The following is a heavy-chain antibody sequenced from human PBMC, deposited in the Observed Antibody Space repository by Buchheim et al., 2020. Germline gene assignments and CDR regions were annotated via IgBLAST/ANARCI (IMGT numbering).Heavy chain of an antibody. CDR2: ISGSGGST. J-gene: IGHJ4*02. CDR1: GFTFSSYA. Sequence: EVQLLESGGGLVQPGGSLRLSCAASGFTFSSYAMSWVRQAPGKGLEWVSAISGSGGSTYYADSVKGRLTISRDNSKNTLYLQMNSLRAEDTAVYYCAKDTSYCGGDCYATYFDYWGQGTL. D-gene: IGHD2-21*02. CDR3: AKDTSYCGGDCYATYFDY. V-gene: IGHV3-23*01.